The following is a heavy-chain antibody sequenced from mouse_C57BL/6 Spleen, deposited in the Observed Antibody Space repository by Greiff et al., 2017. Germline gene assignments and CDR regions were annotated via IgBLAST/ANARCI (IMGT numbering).Heavy chain of an antibody. J-gene: IGHJ2*01. D-gene: IGHD1-1*01. CDR2: IDPENGDT. CDR1: GFNITDDY. Sequence: VQLQQSGPELVRPGASVKLSCTASGFNITDDYMHWVKQRPEQGLEWIGWIDPENGDTEYASKFQGKATITADTSSNTAYLQLSSLTSEATAVYYCTLYGSSYYFDYWGQGTTLTVSS. CDR3: TLYGSSYYFDY. V-gene: IGHV14-4*01.